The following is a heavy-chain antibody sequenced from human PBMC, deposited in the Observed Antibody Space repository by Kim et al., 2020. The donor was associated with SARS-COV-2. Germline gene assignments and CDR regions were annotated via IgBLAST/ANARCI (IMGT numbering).Heavy chain of an antibody. CDR3: AKGYDFWSGLGVDP. V-gene: IGHV3-23*01. D-gene: IGHD3-3*01. CDR1: GFTFSSYA. CDR2: ISGSGGST. J-gene: IGHJ5*02. Sequence: GGSLRLSCAASGFTFSSYAMSWVRQAPGKGLEWVSGISGSGGSTHYADSVKGRFTISRDNSKNTLYLQMNSLRAEDTAVYYCAKGYDFWSGLGVDPWGQGTLVTVSS.